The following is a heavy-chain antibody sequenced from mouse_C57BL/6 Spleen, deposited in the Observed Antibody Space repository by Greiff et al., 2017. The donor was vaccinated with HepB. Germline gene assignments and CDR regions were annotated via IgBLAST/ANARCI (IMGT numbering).Heavy chain of an antibody. V-gene: IGHV1-42*01. CDR3: ASIYGSRDAMDY. CDR1: GYSFTGYY. D-gene: IGHD1-1*01. J-gene: IGHJ4*01. Sequence: EVQRVESGPELVKPGASVKISCKASGYSFTGYYMNWVKQSPEKSLEWIGEINPSTGGTTYNQKFKAKATLTVDKSSSTAYMQLKSLTSEDSAVYYCASIYGSRDAMDYWGQGTSVTVSS. CDR2: INPSTGGT.